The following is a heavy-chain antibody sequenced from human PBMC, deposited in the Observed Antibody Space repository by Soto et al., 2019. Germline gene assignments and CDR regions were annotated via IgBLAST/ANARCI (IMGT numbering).Heavy chain of an antibody. V-gene: IGHV4-59*02. CDR1: GGSVCVDY. CDR2: IYASGSP. Sequence: SETLSLTCTLSGGSVCVDYWSWIRQSTGQGLEWIGYIYASGSPYYNPSLRSRVTISADTSKNQISLKLTSPTAADTAVYYCARGVGSSPPQYWGRGTLVTVSS. CDR3: ARGVGSSPPQY. D-gene: IGHD1-26*01. J-gene: IGHJ4*02.